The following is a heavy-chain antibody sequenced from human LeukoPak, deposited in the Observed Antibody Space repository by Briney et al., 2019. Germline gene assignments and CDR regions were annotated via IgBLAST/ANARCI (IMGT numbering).Heavy chain of an antibody. Sequence: GGSLRLSCAASGFTFSSYSMNWVRQAPGKGLEWVSSISSSSSYIYYADSVKSRFTISRDNAKNSLYLQMNSLRAEDTAVYYCARDCAYCSGERRFDYWGQGTLVTVSS. J-gene: IGHJ4*02. CDR1: GFTFSSYS. D-gene: IGHD2-15*01. V-gene: IGHV3-21*01. CDR2: ISSSSSYI. CDR3: ARDCAYCSGERRFDY.